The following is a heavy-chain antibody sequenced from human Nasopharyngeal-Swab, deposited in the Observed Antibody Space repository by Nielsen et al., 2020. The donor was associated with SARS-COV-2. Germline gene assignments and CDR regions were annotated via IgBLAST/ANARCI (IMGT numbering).Heavy chain of an antibody. V-gene: IGHV4-31*02. D-gene: IGHD3-9*01. Sequence: WIRQPPGKGLEWIGYIYYSGSTYYNPSLKSRVTISVDTSKNQFSLKLSSVTAAGTAVYYCARGSLPLYDILTGYYPPFDYWGQGTLVTVSS. J-gene: IGHJ4*02. CDR3: ARGSLPLYDILTGYYPPFDY. CDR2: IYYSGST.